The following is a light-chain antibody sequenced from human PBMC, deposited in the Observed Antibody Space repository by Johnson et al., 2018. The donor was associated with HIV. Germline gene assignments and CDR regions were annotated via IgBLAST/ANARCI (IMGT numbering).Light chain of an antibody. J-gene: IGLJ1*01. V-gene: IGLV1-51*01. CDR3: GTWDSSLSAYV. CDR2: DNN. CDR1: SFNIGNNY. Sequence: LTQPPSVSAAPGQKVTISCSGSSFNIGNNYVSWYQQLPGTAPKLLIYDNNKRPSGIPDRFSGSKSGTSATLGITGLQTGDEAGYYCGTWDSSLSAYVFGTGTKVTVL.